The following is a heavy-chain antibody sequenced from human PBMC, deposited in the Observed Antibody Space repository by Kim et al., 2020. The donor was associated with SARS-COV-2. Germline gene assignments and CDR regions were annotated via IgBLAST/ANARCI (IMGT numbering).Heavy chain of an antibody. Sequence: GGSLRLSCAASGFTFSDYSMNWVRQAPGRGLEWVSSITSSSTYIYYADSVKGRLTISRDNAKNSLYLQMNSLRAEDTAVYYCARDQGYCSGGSCYYYGMDVWGQGTTVTVSS. V-gene: IGHV3-21*01. D-gene: IGHD2-15*01. CDR3: ARDQGYCSGGSCYYYGMDV. J-gene: IGHJ6*02. CDR2: ITSSSTYI. CDR1: GFTFSDYS.